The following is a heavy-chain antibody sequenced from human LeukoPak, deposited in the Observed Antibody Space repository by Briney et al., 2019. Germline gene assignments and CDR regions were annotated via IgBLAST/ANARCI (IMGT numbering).Heavy chain of an antibody. Sequence: ASVKVSCKASGYTFTSYYMHWVRQAPGQGLEWMGWINPNSGGTNYAQKFQGRVTMTRDTSISTAYMELSRLRSDDTAVYYCARAQVGWAYGDLWRGRDAEYFQHWGQGTLVTVSS. D-gene: IGHD4-17*01. CDR2: INPNSGGT. CDR1: GYTFTSYY. CDR3: ARAQVGWAYGDLWRGRDAEYFQH. V-gene: IGHV1-2*02. J-gene: IGHJ1*01.